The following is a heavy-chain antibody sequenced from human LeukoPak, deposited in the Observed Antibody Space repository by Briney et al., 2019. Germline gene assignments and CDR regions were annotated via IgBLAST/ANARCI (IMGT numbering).Heavy chain of an antibody. CDR1: GYTFTGYY. Sequence: ASVKVSCKASGYTFTGYYMHWVRQAPGQGLEWMGWINPNSGGTNYAQKFQGWVTMTRDTSISTAYMELSRLRSDDTAVYYCAREDITMVRGAIDYYGMDVWGQGTTVTVSS. CDR2: INPNSGGT. V-gene: IGHV1-2*04. D-gene: IGHD3-10*01. J-gene: IGHJ6*02. CDR3: AREDITMVRGAIDYYGMDV.